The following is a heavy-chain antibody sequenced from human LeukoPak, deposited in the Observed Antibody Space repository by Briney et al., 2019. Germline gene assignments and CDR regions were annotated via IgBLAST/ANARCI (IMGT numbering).Heavy chain of an antibody. CDR3: AKGRGRYYDSSGYYWGYYFDS. D-gene: IGHD3-22*01. J-gene: IGHJ4*02. Sequence: GGSLRLSCAASGFTFSTYAVTWVRQAPGKGLEWVSTISGSGGSTYYADSVKGRFTISRDNSKNTLYLQMSSLRAEDTAVYYCAKGRGRYYDSSGYYWGYYFDSWGQGILVTVST. CDR1: GFTFSTYA. CDR2: ISGSGGST. V-gene: IGHV3-23*01.